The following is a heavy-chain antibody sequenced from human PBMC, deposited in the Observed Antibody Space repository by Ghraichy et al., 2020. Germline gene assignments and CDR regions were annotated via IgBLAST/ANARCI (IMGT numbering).Heavy chain of an antibody. CDR3: AGWLENAFDV. CDR1: GFSVSNNY. Sequence: GGSLRLSCAASGFSVSNNYMNWVRQAPGKGLECVSVIYAGGNTHYADSAAGRFTISRDNSNNTLFLQMNSLRVEDTAVYYCAGWLENAFDVWGQGTMVTVSS. J-gene: IGHJ3*01. D-gene: IGHD6-19*01. V-gene: IGHV3-53*01. CDR2: IYAGGNT.